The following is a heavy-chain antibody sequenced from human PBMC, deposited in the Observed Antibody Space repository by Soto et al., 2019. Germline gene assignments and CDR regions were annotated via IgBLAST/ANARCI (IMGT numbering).Heavy chain of an antibody. CDR3: ARALNSGSKYYYYGMDV. Sequence: ASMKVSCQASGYTFTSYSMPWVRPAPRQKLEWMGWINAGNGNTKYSQKFQGRVTITRDTSASTAYMELSSLRSEDTAVYYCARALNSGSKYYYYGMDVWGQGTTVTVSS. CDR1: GYTFTSYS. CDR2: INAGNGNT. D-gene: IGHD3-22*01. J-gene: IGHJ6*02. V-gene: IGHV1-3*01.